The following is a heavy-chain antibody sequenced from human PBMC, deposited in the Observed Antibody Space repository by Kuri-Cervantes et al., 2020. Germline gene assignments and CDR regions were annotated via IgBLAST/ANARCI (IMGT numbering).Heavy chain of an antibody. V-gene: IGHV4-39*01. Sequence: SETLSLTCTVSGGSISSSSYYWGWIRQPPGKGLEWIGSIYYSGSTYYNPSLKSRVTISVDTSKNQFSLKLSSVTAADTAVYYCARRVRGFDYWGQGTLVTVSS. CDR2: IYYSGST. CDR3: ARRVRGFDY. D-gene: IGHD3-10*01. J-gene: IGHJ4*02. CDR1: GGSISSSSYY.